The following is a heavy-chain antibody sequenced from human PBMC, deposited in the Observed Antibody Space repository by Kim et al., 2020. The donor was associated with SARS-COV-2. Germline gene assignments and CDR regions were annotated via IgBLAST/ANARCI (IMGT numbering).Heavy chain of an antibody. D-gene: IGHD3-10*01. CDR1: GFTFGDYA. Sequence: GGSLRLSCTASGFTFGDYAMHWVRQAPGKGLEWVSGISWNSGSIGYADSVKGRFTISRDNAKNSLYLQMNSLRAEDTALYYCAKDSRPYTYYYGSGSYPWFDPWGQGTLVTVSS. CDR3: AKDSRPYTYYYGSGSYPWFDP. J-gene: IGHJ5*02. V-gene: IGHV3-9*01. CDR2: ISWNSGSI.